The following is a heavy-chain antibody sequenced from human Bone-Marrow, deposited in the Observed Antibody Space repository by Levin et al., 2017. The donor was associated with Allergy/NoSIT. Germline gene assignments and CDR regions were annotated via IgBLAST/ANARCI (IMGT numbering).Heavy chain of an antibody. V-gene: IGHV5-51*01. CDR3: ARLGDFYYYGMDV. J-gene: IGHJ6*02. CDR2: IYPGDSDT. CDR1: GYSFTSYW. Sequence: RGESLKISCKGSGYSFTSYWIGWVRQMPGKGLEWMGIIYPGDSDTRYSPSFQGQVTISADKSISTAYLQWSSLKASDTAMYYCARLGDFYYYGMDVWGQGTTVTVSS. D-gene: IGHD3-3*01.